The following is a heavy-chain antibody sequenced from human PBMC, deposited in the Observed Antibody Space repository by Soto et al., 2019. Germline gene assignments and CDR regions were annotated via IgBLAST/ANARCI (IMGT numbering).Heavy chain of an antibody. CDR3: ARVQAGTGWYFDL. V-gene: IGHV3-30-3*01. CDR1: GFTFSSYA. CDR2: ISYDGSNK. J-gene: IGHJ2*01. Sequence: QVQLVESGGGVVQPGRSLRLSCAASGFTFSSYAMHWVRQAPGKGLEWVAVISYDGSNKYYADSVKGRFTISRDNSKNTLYLQMNSLRAEDTAVYYCARVQAGTGWYFDLWGRGTLVTVSS. D-gene: IGHD6-19*01.